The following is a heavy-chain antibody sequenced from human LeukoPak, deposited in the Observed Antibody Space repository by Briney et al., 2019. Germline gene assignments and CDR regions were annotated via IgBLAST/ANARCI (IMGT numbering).Heavy chain of an antibody. J-gene: IGHJ4*02. CDR1: GGSISSGSYY. CDR2: IYTSGST. V-gene: IGHV4-61*02. D-gene: IGHD6-6*01. Sequence: PSETLSLTCTVSGGSISSGSYYWSWIRQPAGKGLEWIGRIYTSGSTNYNPSLKSRVTISIDTSKNQFSLRLNSVTAADTAVYYCARGKAIAAARYYFDYWGQGTLLTVSS. CDR3: ARGKAIAAARYYFDY.